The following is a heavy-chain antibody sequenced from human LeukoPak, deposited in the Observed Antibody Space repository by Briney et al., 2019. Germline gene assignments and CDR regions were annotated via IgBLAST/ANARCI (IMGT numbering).Heavy chain of an antibody. CDR1: GGSISSGGYY. Sequence: PSETLSLTCTVSGGSISSGGYYWSWIRQHPGKGLEWIGYIYHSGSTYYNPSLKSRVTISVDTSKNQFSLKLSSVTAADTAVYYCARDRCSSTSCYSGWFDPWGQGTLVTVSS. V-gene: IGHV4-31*03. CDR3: ARDRCSSTSCYSGWFDP. D-gene: IGHD2-2*02. CDR2: IYHSGST. J-gene: IGHJ5*02.